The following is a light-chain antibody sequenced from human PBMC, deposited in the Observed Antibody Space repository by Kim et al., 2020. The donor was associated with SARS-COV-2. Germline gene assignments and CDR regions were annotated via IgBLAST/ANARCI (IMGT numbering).Light chain of an antibody. Sequence: SPGERVTLSCRASQSVRYNLAWYQQRPGQAPRLLIYGASTRATDVSDRFSGSGSGTEFTLTIRSLQSEDLAVYYCQQYNDWPLLTFGGGTKVDIK. V-gene: IGKV3-15*01. J-gene: IGKJ4*01. CDR1: QSVRYN. CDR2: GAS. CDR3: QQYNDWPLLT.